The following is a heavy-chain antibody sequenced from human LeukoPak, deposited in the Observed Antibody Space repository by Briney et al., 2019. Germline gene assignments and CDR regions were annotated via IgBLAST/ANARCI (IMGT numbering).Heavy chain of an antibody. CDR3: AKDPRIAVAGTEAYFDY. D-gene: IGHD6-19*01. CDR1: GFTFSSYA. CDR2: ISGSGGST. Sequence: PGGSLRLSCAASGFTFSSYAMSWVRQAPGKGLEWVSGISGSGGSTYYADSVKGRVTISRDNSKNTLYLQMNSLRAKDTAIYYCAKDPRIAVAGTEAYFDYWGQGTLDTVSS. V-gene: IGHV3-23*01. J-gene: IGHJ4*02.